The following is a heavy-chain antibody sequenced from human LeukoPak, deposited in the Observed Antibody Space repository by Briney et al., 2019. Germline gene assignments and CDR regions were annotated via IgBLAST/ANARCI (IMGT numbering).Heavy chain of an antibody. V-gene: IGHV1-18*01. CDR1: GYTFTNYG. CDR3: ARDIVVVPAAMGYGLNYYYGMDV. J-gene: IGHJ6*02. CDR2: ISAYNGNT. D-gene: IGHD2-2*01. Sequence: GASVTVSFKASGYTFTNYGISGVRQAPGQGREGMGWISAYNGNTNYAQKLQGRVTMTTDTSTSTAYMELRSLRSDDTAVYYCARDIVVVPAAMGYGLNYYYGMDVWGQGTTVTVSS.